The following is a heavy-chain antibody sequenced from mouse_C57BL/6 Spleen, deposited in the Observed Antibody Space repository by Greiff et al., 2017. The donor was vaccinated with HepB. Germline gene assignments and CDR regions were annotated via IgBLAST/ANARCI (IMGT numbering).Heavy chain of an antibody. CDR2: IYPGSGST. CDR1: GYTFTSYW. CDR3: ASPGGSNYYAMDY. J-gene: IGHJ4*01. Sequence: QVQLKQPGAELVKPGASVKMSCKASGYTFTSYWITWVKQRPGQGLEWIGDIYPGSGSTNYNEKFKSKATLTVDTSSSTAYMQLSSLTSEDSAVYDCASPGGSNYYAMDYWGQGTSVTVSS. D-gene: IGHD2-5*01. V-gene: IGHV1-55*01.